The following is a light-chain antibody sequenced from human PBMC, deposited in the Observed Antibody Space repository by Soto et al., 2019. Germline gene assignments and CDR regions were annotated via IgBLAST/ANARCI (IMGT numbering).Light chain of an antibody. Sequence: DIQMTQSPSTLSASVGDRVTITCRASQSVNSWLAWYQQKPGEVPKLLIYKASNLESGVPSRFSGSGSGTEFTLTISSLQPDDFATYYGQQDSLNTLTFGGGTKVET. J-gene: IGKJ4*01. CDR2: KAS. V-gene: IGKV1-5*03. CDR1: QSVNSW. CDR3: QQDSLNTLT.